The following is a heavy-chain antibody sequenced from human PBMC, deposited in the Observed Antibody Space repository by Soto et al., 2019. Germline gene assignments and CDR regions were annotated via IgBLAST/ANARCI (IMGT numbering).Heavy chain of an antibody. V-gene: IGHV3-21*01. CDR3: AKATSYSRGYFDY. CDR1: GFTFSIYD. Sequence: PGGSLRLSCAASGFTFSIYDMNWVRQAPGKGLEWVSYISSSSSYIYYVDSVKGRFTISRDNAKNSLYLQMISLRAEDTAVYYCAKATSYSRGYFDYWGQGTLVTVS. J-gene: IGHJ4*02. D-gene: IGHD6-13*01. CDR2: ISSSSSYI.